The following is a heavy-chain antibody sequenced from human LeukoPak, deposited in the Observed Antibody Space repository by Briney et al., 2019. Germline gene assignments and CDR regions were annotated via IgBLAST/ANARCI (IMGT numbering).Heavy chain of an antibody. CDR2: IYTSGST. V-gene: IGHV4-4*07. Sequence: PSETLSLTCTVSGGSISSYYWSWIRQPAGKGLEWIGRIYTSGSTNYNPSLKSRVTMSGDTSKNQISLKLRSVTAADTAVYYCARDQYYYDSSGYYRFDYWGQGTLVTVSS. CDR3: ARDQYYYDSSGYYRFDY. D-gene: IGHD3-22*01. J-gene: IGHJ4*02. CDR1: GGSISSYY.